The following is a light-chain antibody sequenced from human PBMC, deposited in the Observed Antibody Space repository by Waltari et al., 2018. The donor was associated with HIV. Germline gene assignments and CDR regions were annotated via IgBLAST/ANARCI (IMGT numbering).Light chain of an antibody. J-gene: IGLJ2*01. CDR2: EVT. V-gene: IGLV2-14*03. Sequence: QSALTQPASVSGSPGQSITISCTGTSSDVGGYNFVSWFQQHPGKAPKLMIYEVTHRPSGVSNRFSGSKSGNTAPLTISGLQADDEADYYCASYTSSSTLFGGGTKLTVL. CDR1: SSDVGGYNF. CDR3: ASYTSSSTL.